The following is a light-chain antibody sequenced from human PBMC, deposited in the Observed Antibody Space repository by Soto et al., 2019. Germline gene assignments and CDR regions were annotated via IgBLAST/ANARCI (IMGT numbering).Light chain of an antibody. CDR2: DAS. V-gene: IGKV1D-13*01. J-gene: IGKJ1*01. Sequence: IQMTQSPSSVSAYIGDRVSITCRASQGISSALAWYQQKPGKAPKLLIYDASSLESGVPSRFSGSGSGTEFTLTISSLQPDDLATYYCQQYNNYFWAFGQGTKVDIK. CDR1: QGISSA. CDR3: QQYNNYFWA.